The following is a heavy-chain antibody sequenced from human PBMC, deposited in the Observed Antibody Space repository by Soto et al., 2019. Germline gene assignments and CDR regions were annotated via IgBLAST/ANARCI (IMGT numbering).Heavy chain of an antibody. D-gene: IGHD7-27*01. Sequence: EVQVVESGGGLVQPGRSLRLSCAASGFSFDDYAMHWVRQAPGKGLEWVSGISWNSGTLGYADSVKGRFTRSRDNAKNSRYLHINSLTAEDPALYYCATSPVHSSNCMCLSGQRPTVTVSS. V-gene: IGHV3-9*01. CDR3: ATSPVHSSNCMCL. J-gene: IGHJ6*02. CDR1: GFSFDDYA. CDR2: ISWNSGTL.